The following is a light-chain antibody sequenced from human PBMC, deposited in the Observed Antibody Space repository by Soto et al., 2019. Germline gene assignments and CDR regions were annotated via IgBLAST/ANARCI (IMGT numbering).Light chain of an antibody. Sequence: AMTMSAGTLSVYPGERATLSGIASRSLSSDYIAWYQQKPGQAPRLLFYHASRRATGTPDRFSVSGSGTDFTLTISRLEPGDFAVYYCQQYGDSPRSFGQGTNVDIK. J-gene: IGKJ1*01. V-gene: IGKV3-20*01. CDR2: HAS. CDR3: QQYGDSPRS. CDR1: RSLSSDY.